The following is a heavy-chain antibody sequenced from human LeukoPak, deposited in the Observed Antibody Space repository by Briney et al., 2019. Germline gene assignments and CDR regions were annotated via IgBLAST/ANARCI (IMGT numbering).Heavy chain of an antibody. J-gene: IGHJ4*02. CDR3: AKSCSSTSCPIDY. D-gene: IGHD2-2*01. Sequence: PGGSLRLSCAASGFTFDDYAMHWVRQAPGKGLEWVSGISWNSGSIGYADSVKGRFTISRDNAKNSMYLQMNRLRAEDTALYYCAKSCSSTSCPIDYWGQGTLVTVSS. CDR2: ISWNSGSI. CDR1: GFTFDDYA. V-gene: IGHV3-9*01.